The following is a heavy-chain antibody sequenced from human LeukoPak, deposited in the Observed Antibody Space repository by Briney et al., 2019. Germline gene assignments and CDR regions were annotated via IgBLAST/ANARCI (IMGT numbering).Heavy chain of an antibody. V-gene: IGHV1-8*01. D-gene: IGHD6-13*01. Sequence: ASVKVSCKASGYTFTSYDINWVRQATGQGLEWMGWMNPNSGSTGYAQKFQGRVTMTRNTSISTAYMELSSLRSEDTAVYYCARDGDSSSWYMYYGMDVWGQGTTVTVSS. CDR3: ARDGDSSSWYMYYGMDV. CDR2: MNPNSGST. CDR1: GYTFTSYD. J-gene: IGHJ6*02.